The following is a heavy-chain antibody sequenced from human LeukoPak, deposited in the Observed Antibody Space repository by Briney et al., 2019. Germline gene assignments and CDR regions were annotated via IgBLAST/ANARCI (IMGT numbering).Heavy chain of an antibody. D-gene: IGHD2-2*01. CDR1: GGSFSGYY. V-gene: IGHV4-34*01. Sequence: SETLSVTCAVYGGSFSGYYWSWIRQPPGNGLEWIGEINHSGSTNYNPSLKSRVTISVDTSKNQFSLKLSSVTAADTAVYYCASRSSSTSCSDYWGQGTLVTVSS. CDR2: INHSGST. J-gene: IGHJ4*02. CDR3: ASRSSSTSCSDY.